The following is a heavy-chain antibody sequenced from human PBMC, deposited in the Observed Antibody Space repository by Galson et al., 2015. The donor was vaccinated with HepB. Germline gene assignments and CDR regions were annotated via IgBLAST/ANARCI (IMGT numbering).Heavy chain of an antibody. D-gene: IGHD5-12*01. Sequence: SVKVSCKVSGYTLTELSMHWVRQAPGKGLEWMGGFDPEDGETIYAQKFQGRVTMTEDTSTDTAYMELSSLRSEDTAVYYCATVRLRLNYYYYGMDVWGQGTTVTVSS. CDR1: GYTLTELS. CDR3: ATVRLRLNYYYYGMDV. V-gene: IGHV1-24*01. CDR2: FDPEDGET. J-gene: IGHJ6*02.